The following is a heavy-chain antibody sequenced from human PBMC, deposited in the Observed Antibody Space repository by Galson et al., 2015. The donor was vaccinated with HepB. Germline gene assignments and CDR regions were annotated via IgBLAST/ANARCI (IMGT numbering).Heavy chain of an antibody. Sequence: SVKVSCKASGGTFSSYTLSWVRQAPGQGLEWMGGITPIFGTAHYAQRFQGRVTITADESTSTAYMELSSLRSEDTALYYCARELVSRYTAHHYYFDYWGQGTLVTVSS. CDR3: ARELVSRYTAHHYYFDY. V-gene: IGHV1-69*13. D-gene: IGHD3-22*01. J-gene: IGHJ4*02. CDR2: ITPIFGTA. CDR1: GGTFSSYT.